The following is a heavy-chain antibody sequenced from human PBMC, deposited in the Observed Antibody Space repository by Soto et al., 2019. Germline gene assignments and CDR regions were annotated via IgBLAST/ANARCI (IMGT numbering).Heavy chain of an antibody. V-gene: IGHV4-30-4*01. Sequence: KTSETLSLTCTVSGGSISSGDYYWSWIRQPPGKGLEWIGYIYYSGSTYYNPSLKSRVTISVDTSKNQFSLKLSSVTAADTAVYYCARDRNGGSPFDYWGQGTLVTVSS. CDR1: GGSISSGDYY. CDR3: ARDRNGGSPFDY. CDR2: IYYSGST. D-gene: IGHD2-15*01. J-gene: IGHJ4*02.